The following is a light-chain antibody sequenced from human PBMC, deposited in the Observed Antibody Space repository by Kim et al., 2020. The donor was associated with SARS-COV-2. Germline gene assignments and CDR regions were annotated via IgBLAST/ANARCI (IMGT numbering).Light chain of an antibody. CDR3: NSRDSNDNVV. V-gene: IGLV3-19*01. CDR2: GKN. J-gene: IGLJ2*01. Sequence: VALGQTVRIKWQGDSLRSYYATWYQQKPGQAPIVVIYGKNNRPSGIPDRFSGSSSGNTASLTITGTQAGDEADYYCNSRDSNDNVVFGGGTKLTVL. CDR1: SLRSYY.